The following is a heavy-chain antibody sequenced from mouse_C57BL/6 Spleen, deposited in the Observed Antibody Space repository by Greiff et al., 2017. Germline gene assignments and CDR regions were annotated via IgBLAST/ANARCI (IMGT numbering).Heavy chain of an antibody. J-gene: IGHJ1*03. V-gene: IGHV14-2*01. Sequence: VQLQQSGVELVKPGASVKLSCTASGFNIKDYYMHWVKQRTEQGLEWIGRIDPEDGDTKYAPKFKGKATITADTSSNTAYLQLSSLTSVNTAVYYGARGNSGGPYWYFDVWGTGTSVTVSS. CDR3: ARGNSGGPYWYFDV. D-gene: IGHD1-1*02. CDR2: IDPEDGDT. CDR1: GFNIKDYY.